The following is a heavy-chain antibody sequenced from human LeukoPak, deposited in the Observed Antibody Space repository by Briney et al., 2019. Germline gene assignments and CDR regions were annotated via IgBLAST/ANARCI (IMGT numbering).Heavy chain of an antibody. V-gene: IGHV3-48*01. D-gene: IGHD3/OR15-3a*01. Sequence: PRGSLRLSCAASEFTFSTYSMIWVRQAPGKGLEWISYISSGSSRTYYADSVKGRFTISRDNAKNTLYLQMNSLRVEDTAVYYCARDGRADYWGQGTLVTVSS. J-gene: IGHJ4*02. CDR3: ARDGRADY. CDR1: EFTFSTYS. CDR2: ISSGSSRT.